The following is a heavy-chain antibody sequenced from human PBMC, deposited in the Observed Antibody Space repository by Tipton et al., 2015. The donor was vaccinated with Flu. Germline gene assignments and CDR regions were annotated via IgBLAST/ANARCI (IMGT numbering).Heavy chain of an antibody. V-gene: IGHV1-8*01. CDR1: GYTFTSYN. CDR2: MNPDSGNT. Sequence: QMQLVQSGAEVKKPGASVKVSCKASGYTFTSYNINWVRQATGQGPEWMGWMNPDSGNTDYAQKFQGRVTMTRDTSTRTAYLELSGLRSEDTAVYYCARGLRGYSYGLGYWGQGTLVTVSS. D-gene: IGHD5-18*01. J-gene: IGHJ4*02. CDR3: ARGLRGYSYGLGY.